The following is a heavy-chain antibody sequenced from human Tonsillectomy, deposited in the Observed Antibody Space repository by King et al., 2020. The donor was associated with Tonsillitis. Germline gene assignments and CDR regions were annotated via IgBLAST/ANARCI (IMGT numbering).Heavy chain of an antibody. D-gene: IGHD3-10*01. CDR2: IYHSGST. CDR3: ARANRGYGSGSYFFDY. J-gene: IGHJ4*02. V-gene: IGHV4-38-2*02. Sequence: QLQESGPGLVKPSETLSLTCTVSGYSISSGYYWGWIRQPPGKGLEWIGSIYHSGSTYYNPALKSRVTISVDTSKNQFSLKLSSVTAADTAVYYCARANRGYGSGSYFFDYWGQGTLVTVSS. CDR1: GYSISSGYY.